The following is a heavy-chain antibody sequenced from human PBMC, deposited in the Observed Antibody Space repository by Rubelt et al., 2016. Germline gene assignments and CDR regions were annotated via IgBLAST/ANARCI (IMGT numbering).Heavy chain of an antibody. CDR3: ARHDSSSSSGPTYGMDV. V-gene: IGHV4-39*07. Sequence: QLPESGPGLVKPSGTLSLTCTFSGGSIRSTSYYLGWLRHPPGKGLEWIGEHQHSGSTHYNPSLQRRVPLTDDTPKNQLSRKLTAGTAADTAVDYCARHDSSSSSGPTYGMDVWGQGTTVTVSS. CDR1: GGSIRSTSYY. D-gene: IGHD6-6*01. CDR2: HQHSGST. J-gene: IGHJ6*02.